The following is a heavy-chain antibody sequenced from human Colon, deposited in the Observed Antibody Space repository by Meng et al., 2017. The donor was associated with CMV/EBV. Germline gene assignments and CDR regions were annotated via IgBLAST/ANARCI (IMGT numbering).Heavy chain of an antibody. J-gene: IGHJ5*02. D-gene: IGHD1-14*01. CDR3: TRDTLHNAFDP. V-gene: IGHV3-74*01. Sequence: GESLKISCAASGFNFNNNWMHWVRQAPGGGLVWLSRIDRDGSDIIYADSVKGRFTVSRDNDRNIIYLQMNNLRDEDTAVYYCTRDTLHNAFDPWGQGALVTVSS. CDR1: GFNFNNNW. CDR2: IDRDGSDI.